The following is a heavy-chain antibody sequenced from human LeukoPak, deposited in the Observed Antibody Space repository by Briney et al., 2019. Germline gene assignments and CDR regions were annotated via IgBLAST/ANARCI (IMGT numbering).Heavy chain of an antibody. D-gene: IGHD2-2*01. Sequence: GGSLRLSCAGSGFTFTNSILSWVRQAPGKGLEWLSTFSGNDGYTYYADSVKGRFTISRDNSKNTVYLQMNSLRAEDTANYYCAKRSTGYYFDSWGQGTLVTVSS. CDR2: FSGNDGYT. CDR1: GFTFTNSI. J-gene: IGHJ4*02. CDR3: AKRSTGYYFDS. V-gene: IGHV3-23*01.